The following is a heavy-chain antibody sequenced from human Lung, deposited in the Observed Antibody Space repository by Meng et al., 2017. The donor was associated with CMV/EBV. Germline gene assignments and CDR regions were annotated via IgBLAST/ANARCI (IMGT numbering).Heavy chain of an antibody. CDR1: GYTFNSYE. D-gene: IGHD3-10*01. CDR2: MNPNNGNT. CDR3: TRGRGSTHKGNWFDP. V-gene: IGHV1-8*01. Sequence: SGYTFNSYESNWVRQATGQGHGWRGWMNPNNGNTAYAPKVQRRLTMNRNTSINTAYMDLSSLRSEDTAIYYCTRGRGSTHKGNWFDPWGQGTLVTVSS. J-gene: IGHJ5*02.